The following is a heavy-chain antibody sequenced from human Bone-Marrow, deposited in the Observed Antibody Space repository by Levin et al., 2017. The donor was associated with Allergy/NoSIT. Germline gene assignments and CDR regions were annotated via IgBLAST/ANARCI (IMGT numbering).Heavy chain of an antibody. V-gene: IGHV4-4*07. CDR3: VRGRTGAAGDFDS. Sequence: SETLSLTCIVSGASIDNFYWSWIRQPAGEGLQWIGRISNNGIANYSPSLKSRVSMSVDSSKNQFSLNLVSVTAADTSLYYCVRGRTGAAGDFDSWGQGSRVTVSS. D-gene: IGHD3-10*01. CDR1: GASIDNFY. J-gene: IGHJ4*02. CDR2: ISNNGIA.